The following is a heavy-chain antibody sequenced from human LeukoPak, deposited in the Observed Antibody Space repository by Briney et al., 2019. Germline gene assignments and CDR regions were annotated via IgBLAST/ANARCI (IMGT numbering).Heavy chain of an antibody. Sequence: GRSLRLSCAASGFTFDDYAMHWVRQAPGKGLEGVSGISWNSGSIGYADSVKGRFTISRDNAKNSLYLQMNSLRAEDTALYYCARGPAAISSVRSTMFDYWGQGTLVTVSS. J-gene: IGHJ4*02. V-gene: IGHV3-9*01. CDR2: ISWNSGSI. CDR1: GFTFDDYA. CDR3: ARGPAAISSVRSTMFDY. D-gene: IGHD2-2*01.